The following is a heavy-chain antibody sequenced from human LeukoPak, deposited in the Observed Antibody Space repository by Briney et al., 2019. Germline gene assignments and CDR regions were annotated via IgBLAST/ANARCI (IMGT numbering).Heavy chain of an antibody. D-gene: IGHD6-25*01. CDR3: ARGFSSDGPEVDY. CDR2: INPNSGGT. J-gene: IGHJ4*02. CDR1: GYTFTGYY. Sequence: ASVKVSCKASGYTFTGYYMHWVRQAPGQGLEWMGWINPNSGGTNYAQKFQGWVTMTRGTSISTAYMELSRLRSDDTAVYYCARGFSSDGPEVDYWGQGTLVTVSS. V-gene: IGHV1-2*04.